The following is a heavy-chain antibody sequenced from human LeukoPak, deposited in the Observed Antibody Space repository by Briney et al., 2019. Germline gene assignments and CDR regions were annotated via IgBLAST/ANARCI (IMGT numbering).Heavy chain of an antibody. CDR2: INPDGSVT. CDR3: VRGLLGTGDY. CDR1: GFTFNTNW. D-gene: IGHD1-14*01. J-gene: IGHJ4*02. Sequence: GGSLRLSCAASGFTFNTNWMHWVRQAPGKGLVWVSRINPDGSVTTYADSVKGRFTISRDNAKNTLFLQMNSLRAEDTAVYYCVRGLLGTGDYWGQGTLVTVSS. V-gene: IGHV3-74*01.